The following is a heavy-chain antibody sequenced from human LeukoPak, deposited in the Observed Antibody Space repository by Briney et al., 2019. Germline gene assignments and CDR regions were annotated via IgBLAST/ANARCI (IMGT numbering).Heavy chain of an antibody. J-gene: IGHJ4*02. CDR1: GYSFTGYY. CDR2: INPNSGGA. CDR3: TREWSYGYYYDC. Sequence: ASVKVSCKASGYSFTGYYIHWMRQAPGQGLEWMGRINPNSGGANYAQKFQGRATMTRDTSITTAYMELSRLTSDDTAVYYCTREWSYGYYYDCWGQGTLVTVSS. V-gene: IGHV1-2*06. D-gene: IGHD4-17*01.